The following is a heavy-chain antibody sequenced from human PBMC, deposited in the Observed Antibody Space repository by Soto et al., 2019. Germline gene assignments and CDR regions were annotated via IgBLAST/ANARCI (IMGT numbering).Heavy chain of an antibody. CDR1: GYTLTSYA. CDR3: ARDRLRGYDSSGFYS. CDR2: INPSDGNR. V-gene: IGHV1-18*01. J-gene: IGHJ4*02. D-gene: IGHD3-22*01. Sequence: ASVKVSCKASGYTLTSYAMHWVRQSPGQGLEWMGWINPSDGNRNFAQKFEDRVTMTTATSTNTVFLELRSLKSDDTAIYYCARDRLRGYDSSGFYSWGQGTMVTLSS.